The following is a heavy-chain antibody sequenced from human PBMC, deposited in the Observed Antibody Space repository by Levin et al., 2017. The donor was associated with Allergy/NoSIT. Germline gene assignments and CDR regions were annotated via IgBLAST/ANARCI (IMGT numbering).Heavy chain of an antibody. CDR1: GYNFTSYW. J-gene: IGHJ4*02. CDR2: IFPSDSDT. V-gene: IGHV5-51*01. Sequence: GASVKVSCQASGYNFTSYWFGWVRQRPGKGLEWMGLIFPSDSDTRVSPSFQGQIIMSVDKSTSTAYLQWSSLKASDSAMYYCARRDSDGSNSFDYWGQGTLVTVSS. CDR3: ARRDSDGSNSFDY. D-gene: IGHD4-23*01.